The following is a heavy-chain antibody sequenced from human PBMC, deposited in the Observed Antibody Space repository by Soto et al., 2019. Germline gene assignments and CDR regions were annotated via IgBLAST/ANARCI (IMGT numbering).Heavy chain of an antibody. CDR2: IYYSGST. CDR1: GGSISSSSYY. J-gene: IGHJ4*02. CDR3: WTYYYDSSGSYYFDY. D-gene: IGHD3-22*01. V-gene: IGHV4-39*01. Sequence: SETLSLTCTVSGGSISSSSYYWGRIRQPPGKGLEWIGSIYYSGSTYYNPSLKSRVTISVDTSKNQFSLKLSSVTAADTAVYYCWTYYYDSSGSYYFDYWGQGTLVTVSS.